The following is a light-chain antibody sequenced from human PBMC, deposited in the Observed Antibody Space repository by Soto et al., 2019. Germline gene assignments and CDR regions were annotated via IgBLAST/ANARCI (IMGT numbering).Light chain of an antibody. V-gene: IGLV2-14*01. CDR3: SSYTSSSTVV. Sequence: QSALTQPASVSGSPGQSITISCTGTSSDVGGYNYVSWYQQHPGKAPKLMIYEVSNRPSGVSNRLSGSKSGNPASLTISGLQAEDEADYYCSSYTSSSTVVFGGGTKVTVL. CDR1: SSDVGGYNY. CDR2: EVS. J-gene: IGLJ2*01.